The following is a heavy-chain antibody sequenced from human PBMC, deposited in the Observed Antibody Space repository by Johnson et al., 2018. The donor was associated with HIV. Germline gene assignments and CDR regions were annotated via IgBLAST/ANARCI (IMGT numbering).Heavy chain of an antibody. CDR3: ARGSRYTHDNDDVYLLQAFDI. D-gene: IGHD3-16*01. V-gene: IGHV3-30-3*01. Sequence: QVQLVESGGGVVQPGRSLRLSCAASGFTFSSYAMHWVRQAPGKGLEWVAVISYDGNNKYYAASVKGRFTISRDSSKNTLYLQMNTLRADDTAVYYCARGSRYTHDNDDVYLLQAFDIWGQGTMVTVSS. J-gene: IGHJ3*02. CDR1: GFTFSSYA. CDR2: ISYDGNNK.